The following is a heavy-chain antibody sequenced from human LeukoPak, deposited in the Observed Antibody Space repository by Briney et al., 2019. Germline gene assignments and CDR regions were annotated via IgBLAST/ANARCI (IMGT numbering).Heavy chain of an antibody. V-gene: IGHV3-53*01. J-gene: IGHJ4*02. Sequence: QPGGSLRLSCAASGFTVSNKYMTWVRQAPGKGLEWVSLIYSDGRTYYADSVKGRCTISRDNSKSTLYIQMNSLRAEDTAVYYCARAKPKNMVRGLIMRRESRYYFDYWGQGTLVTVSS. D-gene: IGHD3-10*01. CDR3: ARAKPKNMVRGLIMRRESRYYFDY. CDR2: IYSDGRT. CDR1: GFTVSNKY.